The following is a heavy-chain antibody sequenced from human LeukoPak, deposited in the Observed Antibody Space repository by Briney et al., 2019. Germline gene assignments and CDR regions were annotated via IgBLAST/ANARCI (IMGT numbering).Heavy chain of an antibody. Sequence: GGSLRLSCVASEFTFSSYAMNWVRQAPGKGLEWVSAISGSGGSTYYADSVKGRFTISRDNSKNTLYLQMNSLRAEDTAVYYCAKGPRRVLEYSYGYFDYWGQGTLVTVSS. CDR2: ISGSGGST. CDR3: AKGPRRVLEYSYGYFDY. CDR1: EFTFSSYA. J-gene: IGHJ4*02. D-gene: IGHD5-18*01. V-gene: IGHV3-23*01.